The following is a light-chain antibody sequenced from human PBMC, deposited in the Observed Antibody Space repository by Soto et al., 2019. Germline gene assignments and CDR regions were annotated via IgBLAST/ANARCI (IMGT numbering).Light chain of an antibody. CDR2: DAS. J-gene: IGKJ4*01. CDR3: QHRSDWPPGAT. Sequence: EIVLTQSPATLSLSPRERATLFCRASQSVSSSLAWYQQKPGQAPRLLIYDASNRATGIPARFSGGGSGTDFTLPISRLEPEDSALYYCQHRSDWPPGATFGGGTKVEIK. CDR1: QSVSSS. V-gene: IGKV3-11*01.